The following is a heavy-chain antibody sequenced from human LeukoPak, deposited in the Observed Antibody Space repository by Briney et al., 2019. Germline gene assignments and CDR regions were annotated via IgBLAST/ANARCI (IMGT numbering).Heavy chain of an antibody. J-gene: IGHJ4*02. CDR1: GFNLRNYG. Sequence: PGGSLRLSCAASGFNLRNYGMSWVRQAPGKGLEWVSAISGSDDTTYYADSVKGRFTISRDNSKNTLYLQMVSLRAEDTAVYYCARIYSYGYRFDYWGQGTLVTVSS. V-gene: IGHV3-23*01. CDR3: ARIYSYGYRFDY. CDR2: ISGSDDTT. D-gene: IGHD5-18*01.